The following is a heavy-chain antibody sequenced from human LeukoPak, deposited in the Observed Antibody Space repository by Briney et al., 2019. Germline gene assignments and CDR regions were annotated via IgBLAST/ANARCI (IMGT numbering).Heavy chain of an antibody. CDR3: ERGGGYYPDY. Sequence: SETLSLTCTVSGGSISNGAYYWSWIRQHPGKGLPWIGYIYYSGATYYNPSLKSRVTMSVDTSKNQFSLNLDSVTDADTALYYCERGGGYYPDYWGQGTLVTVSS. D-gene: IGHD3-22*01. V-gene: IGHV4-31*03. J-gene: IGHJ4*02. CDR1: GGSISNGAYY. CDR2: IYYSGAT.